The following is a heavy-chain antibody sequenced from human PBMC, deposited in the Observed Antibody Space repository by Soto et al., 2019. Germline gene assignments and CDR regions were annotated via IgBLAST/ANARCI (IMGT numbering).Heavy chain of an antibody. CDR1: GFTFSSYA. CDR3: AKLYYFDSTGFSRHFDL. Sequence: EVRLLESGGGLIQPGGSLRLSCAATGFTFSSYAMSWVRQTPGKGLEWGSSIGPSGASTHYADSETGRFTISRDNFKNTLFLHMNSLRDEDTALYHCAKLYYFDSTGFSRHFDLWGQGTLVTVSS. J-gene: IGHJ4*02. CDR2: IGPSGAST. V-gene: IGHV3-23*01. D-gene: IGHD3-22*01.